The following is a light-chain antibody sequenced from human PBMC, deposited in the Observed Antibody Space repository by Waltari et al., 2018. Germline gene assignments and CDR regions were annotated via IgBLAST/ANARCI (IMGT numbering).Light chain of an antibody. CDR2: GTA. CDR1: ERFSNN. CDR3: QQYNNWHPWT. Sequence: EIVLTQSTATLSVYPGERANLACRSSERFSNNLARYQQKPAQDPRLLLYGTATRAAGIPAWFSGSGSVTEVTLTISSLQSEDVAVYYCQQYNNWHPWTFGQGTKVEIK. V-gene: IGKV3-15*01. J-gene: IGKJ1*01.